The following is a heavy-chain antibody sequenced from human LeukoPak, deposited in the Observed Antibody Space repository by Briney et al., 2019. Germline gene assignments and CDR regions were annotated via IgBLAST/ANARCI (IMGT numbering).Heavy chain of an antibody. J-gene: IGHJ6*03. CDR1: GFTFSSYW. V-gene: IGHV3-74*01. CDR3: ARAGKEDYGDYVRYYHYMDV. Sequence: GGSLRLSCAASGFTFSSYWMHWVRHAPGKGLVWVSRINSDGSSTSYADSVKGRFTISRDNAKNTLYLQMNSLRAEDTAVYYCARAGKEDYGDYVRYYHYMDVWGKGTTVTISS. CDR2: INSDGSST. D-gene: IGHD4-17*01.